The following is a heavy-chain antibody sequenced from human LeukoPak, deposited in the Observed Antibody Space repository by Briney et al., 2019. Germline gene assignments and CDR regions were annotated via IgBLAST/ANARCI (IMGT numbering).Heavy chain of an antibody. CDR3: ARLTDYYDSSGYYRNYNWFDP. CDR2: VYPGDSST. J-gene: IGHJ5*02. V-gene: IGHV5-51*01. D-gene: IGHD3-22*01. CDR1: GYSFGNYW. Sequence: GESLKIACRGPGYSFGNYWIAWVRQMPGKGLEWMGIVYPGDSSTKYSPSFQGQVTISVDRSINTAYLQWSSLTASDTAMYYCARLTDYYDSSGYYRNYNWFDPWGQGTPVTVSS.